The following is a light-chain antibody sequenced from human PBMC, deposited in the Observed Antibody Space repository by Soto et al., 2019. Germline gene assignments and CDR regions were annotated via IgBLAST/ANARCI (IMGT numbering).Light chain of an antibody. J-gene: IGKJ1*01. CDR2: KAS. V-gene: IGKV1-5*03. Sequence: DIQMTQSPSTLSASVGDRATITCRASQTISSWLAWYQQKPGKAPKLLIYKASTLKSGVPSRFSGSGSGTEFTLTISSLQPDDFATYYCRHYNSYSEAFGQGTKVDIK. CDR3: RHYNSYSEA. CDR1: QTISSW.